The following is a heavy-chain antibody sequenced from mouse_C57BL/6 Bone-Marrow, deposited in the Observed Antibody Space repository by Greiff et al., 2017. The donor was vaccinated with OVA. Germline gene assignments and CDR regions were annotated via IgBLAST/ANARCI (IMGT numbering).Heavy chain of an antibody. D-gene: IGHD6-2*01. CDR1: GYTFTGYW. J-gene: IGHJ4*01. CDR3: AGGELVRYYAMDY. V-gene: IGHV1-9*01. Sequence: QVQLQQSGAELMKPGASVKLSCKATGYTFTGYWIEWVKQRPGHGLEWIGEIFPGSGSTNYNEQFKGKATFTADTSSNTAYMQLSSLTPEDSAIEYCAGGELVRYYAMDYWGQGTSVTVSS. CDR2: IFPGSGST.